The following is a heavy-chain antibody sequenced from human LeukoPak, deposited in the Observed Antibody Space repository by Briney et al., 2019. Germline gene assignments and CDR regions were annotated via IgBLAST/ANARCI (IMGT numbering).Heavy chain of an antibody. D-gene: IGHD1-1*01. CDR1: GSRFTTNW. CDR3: ARLTSGEREGFDT. CDR2: ISPGDSDT. J-gene: IGHJ3*02. V-gene: IGHV5-51*01. Sequence: PGASLKISCKSSGSRFTTNWIGWVRPMLGKGLEWMGIISPGDSDTKYSPPFQGQVTMSADKSITTAYLQWSSLKASDTAMYYCARLTSGEREGFDTWGQGTMVTVSS.